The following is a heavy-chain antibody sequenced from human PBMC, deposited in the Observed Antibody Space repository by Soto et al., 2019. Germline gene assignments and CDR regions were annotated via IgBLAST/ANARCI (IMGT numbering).Heavy chain of an antibody. CDR1: GGTFSSYA. Sequence: QVQLVQSGAEVKKPGSSVKVSCKASGGTFSSYAISWVRQAPGQGLEWMGGIIPIFGTANYAQKFQGRVTITADESTSTAYMELSSLRSEDTAVYYCAVSNTAMAETPFDYWGQGTLVTVSS. D-gene: IGHD5-18*01. J-gene: IGHJ4*02. V-gene: IGHV1-69*12. CDR2: IIPIFGTA. CDR3: AVSNTAMAETPFDY.